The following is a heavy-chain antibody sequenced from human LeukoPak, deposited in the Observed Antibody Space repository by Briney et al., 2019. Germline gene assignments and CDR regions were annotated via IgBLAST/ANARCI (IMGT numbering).Heavy chain of an antibody. J-gene: IGHJ5*02. Sequence: SETLSLTCTVSGGSISSSSYYWGWIRQPPGKGLEWIGSIYYSGSTYYNPSLKSRVTISVDTSKNQFSLKLSSVTAADTAVYCCARERGSSTSPLQSNNWFDPWGQGTLVTVSS. CDR1: GGSISSSSYY. V-gene: IGHV4-39*07. D-gene: IGHD2-2*01. CDR3: ARERGSSTSPLQSNNWFDP. CDR2: IYYSGST.